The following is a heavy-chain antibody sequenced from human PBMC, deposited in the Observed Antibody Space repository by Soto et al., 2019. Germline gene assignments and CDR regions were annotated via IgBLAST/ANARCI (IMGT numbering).Heavy chain of an antibody. CDR3: ARAPYSSSSGWFDP. CDR2: ISSSSSCI. V-gene: IGHV3-21*01. CDR1: GFTFSSYS. D-gene: IGHD6-6*01. J-gene: IGHJ5*02. Sequence: PGGSLRLSCAASGFTFSSYSMNWVRQAPGKGLEWVSSISSSSSCIYYADSVKGRFTISRDNAKNSLYLQMNSLSAEDTAVYYCARAPYSSSSGWFDPWGQGTLVTVSS.